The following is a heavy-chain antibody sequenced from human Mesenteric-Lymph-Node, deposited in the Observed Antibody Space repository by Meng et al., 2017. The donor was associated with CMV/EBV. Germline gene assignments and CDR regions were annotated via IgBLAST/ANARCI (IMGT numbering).Heavy chain of an antibody. D-gene: IGHD5-24*01. CDR3: AGLIVEMATLKGYYFDY. CDR2: IDYIGTT. CDR1: GGSIRGYY. Sequence: SETLSLTCGVSGGSIRGYYWCWIRQAPGKGLEWIGEIDYIGTTNYNPSLKSRVTISVDRSKNQFSLQVNSVTAADATMYYCAGLIVEMATLKGYYFDYWGQGRLVTVSS. V-gene: IGHV4-34*01. J-gene: IGHJ4*02.